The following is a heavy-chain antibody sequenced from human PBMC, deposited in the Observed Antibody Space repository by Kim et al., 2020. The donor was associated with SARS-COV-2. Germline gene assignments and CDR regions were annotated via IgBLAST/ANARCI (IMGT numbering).Heavy chain of an antibody. Sequence: GGSLRLSCAASGFTFSSYWMSWVSQAPGKGLEWVANIKQDGSEKYYVDSVKGRFTISRDNAKNSLYLQMSSLRAEDTAVYYCARALGSSRYYFDYWGQGTLVTVSS. CDR3: ARALGSSRYYFDY. CDR2: IKQDGSEK. D-gene: IGHD6-13*01. CDR1: GFTFSSYW. V-gene: IGHV3-7*05. J-gene: IGHJ4*02.